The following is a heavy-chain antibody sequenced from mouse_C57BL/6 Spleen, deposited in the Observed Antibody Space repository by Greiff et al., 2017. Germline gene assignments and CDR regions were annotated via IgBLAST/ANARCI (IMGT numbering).Heavy chain of an antibody. CDR1: GFTFSDYG. Sequence: EVQLVESGGGLVKPGGSLKLSCAASGFTFSDYGMHWVRQAPEKGLEWVAYISSGSSTIYYADTVKGRFTISRDNAKNTLFLQMTSLRSEDTAMYYCARSVSRPPYYYAMDYWGQRGSVTVSS. CDR2: ISSGSSTI. D-gene: IGHD1-1*01. CDR3: ARSVSRPPYYYAMDY. V-gene: IGHV5-17*01. J-gene: IGHJ4*01.